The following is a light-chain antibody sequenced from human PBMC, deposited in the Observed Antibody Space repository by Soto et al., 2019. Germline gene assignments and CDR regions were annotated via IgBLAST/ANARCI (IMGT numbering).Light chain of an antibody. J-gene: IGKJ2*01. V-gene: IGKV1-39*01. Sequence: DIQMTQSPLSLSASVGDRVAITCRSSLSINTYLNWIQQKPGKAPKVLIYGASSLQQGVPSRFSGSGYGTIFTLTISSLQPEDSATYYCQQPFTTPLTFGRGTHLEI. CDR3: QQPFTTPLT. CDR1: LSINTY. CDR2: GAS.